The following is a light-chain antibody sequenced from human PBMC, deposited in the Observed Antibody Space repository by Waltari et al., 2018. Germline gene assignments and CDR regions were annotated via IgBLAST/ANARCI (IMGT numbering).Light chain of an antibody. V-gene: IGKV3-11*01. J-gene: IGKJ3*01. CDR3: QQRIKGFA. CDR1: QSLSNY. CDR2: DAS. Sequence: EVVLTQSPATLSLSPGESAILPCRASQSLSNYLAWYQQKPGQAPRLLIYDASNRATGIPARFSGSGSGTDFTLTISSLEPEDFAVYYCQQRIKGFAFGPGTKVDIK.